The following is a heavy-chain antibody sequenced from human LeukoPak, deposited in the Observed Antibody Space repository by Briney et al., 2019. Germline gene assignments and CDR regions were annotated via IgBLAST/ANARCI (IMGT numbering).Heavy chain of an antibody. Sequence: GGSLRLSCAASGFTFSSYSMNWVRQAPGKGLEWVSSISSSSSYIYYADSVKGRFTISRDNAKNSLYLQMNSLRAEDTAVYYCASLGATIPRAFDYWGQGTLVTVSS. CDR1: GFTFSSYS. V-gene: IGHV3-21*01. CDR3: ASLGATIPRAFDY. J-gene: IGHJ4*02. D-gene: IGHD1-26*01. CDR2: ISSSSSYI.